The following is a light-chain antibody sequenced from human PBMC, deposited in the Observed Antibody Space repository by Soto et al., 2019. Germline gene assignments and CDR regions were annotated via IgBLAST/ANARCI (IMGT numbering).Light chain of an antibody. CDR2: KAS. CDR3: QQYTQYPYT. V-gene: IGKV1-5*03. J-gene: IGKJ2*01. Sequence: IQLTQSPSTLSASVGERVTVTCRASQTISSSLAWYQQKPGKAPNLLIYKASSLHSGVPSSFSGSGSGTEFTLTISRLQPDDFATYYCQQYTQYPYTFGQGTKLEIK. CDR1: QTISSS.